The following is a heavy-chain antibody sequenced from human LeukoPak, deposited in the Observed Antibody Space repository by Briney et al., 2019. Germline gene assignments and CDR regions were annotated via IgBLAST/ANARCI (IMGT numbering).Heavy chain of an antibody. CDR3: ARHGSSWYEKDYFDY. CDR1: GGSISSYY. CDR2: IYYSGST. D-gene: IGHD6-13*01. J-gene: IGHJ4*02. Sequence: MASETLSPTCTVSGGSISSYYWSWIRQPPGKGLEWIGYIYYSGSTNYNPSLKSRVTISVDASKNQFSLKLSSVTAADTAVYYCARHGSSWYEKDYFDYWGQGTLVTVSS. V-gene: IGHV4-59*08.